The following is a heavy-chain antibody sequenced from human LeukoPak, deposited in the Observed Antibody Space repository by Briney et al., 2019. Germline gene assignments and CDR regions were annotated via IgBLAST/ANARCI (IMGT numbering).Heavy chain of an antibody. CDR3: ARDPYSGGYGDDYYYYMDV. CDR2: ITSTTSYM. V-gene: IGHV3-21*01. J-gene: IGHJ6*03. D-gene: IGHD1-26*01. Sequence: GGSLRLSCVVSGFTFSSYWMSWVRQAPGKGLEWVSSITSTTSYMYYADSVKGRFTISRDNAQNSLYLHMSSLRAEDTAVYYCARDPYSGGYGDDYYYYMDVWGKGTTVTISS. CDR1: GFTFSSYW.